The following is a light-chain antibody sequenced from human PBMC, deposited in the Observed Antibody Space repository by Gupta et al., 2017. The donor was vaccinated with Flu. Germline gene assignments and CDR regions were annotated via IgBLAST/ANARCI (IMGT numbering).Light chain of an antibody. CDR2: VS. CDR1: SSDLGAYTY. V-gene: IGLV2-14*01. Sequence: QSALTQPASVSGSPGQSITISCTGTSSDLGAYTYVSWYQHHPGKAHNLILEVSNRPAGVSNRFSGSKSGNTASLTISGLQAEDEADYYCSSYTSSSTWVFGGGTKLTFL. J-gene: IGLJ3*02. CDR3: SSYTSSSTWV.